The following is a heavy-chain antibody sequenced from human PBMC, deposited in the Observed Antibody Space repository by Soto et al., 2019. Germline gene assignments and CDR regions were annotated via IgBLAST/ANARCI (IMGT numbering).Heavy chain of an antibody. Sequence: PGGSLRLSCAASGFTFDIYAMNWVRQAPGKGLEWVSIISGTGGTTYYADSVRGRFTISRDNSKNTLYLQMNSLRAEDAALYYCAKKAETAAGNTWFDAWGQGALVTVSS. CDR1: GFTFDIYA. J-gene: IGHJ5*02. CDR3: AKKAETAAGNTWFDA. D-gene: IGHD6-13*01. CDR2: ISGTGGTT. V-gene: IGHV3-23*01.